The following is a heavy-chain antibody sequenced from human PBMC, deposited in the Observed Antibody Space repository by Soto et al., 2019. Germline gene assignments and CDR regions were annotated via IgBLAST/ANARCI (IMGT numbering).Heavy chain of an antibody. J-gene: IGHJ4*02. CDR1: GGSISSSSYY. D-gene: IGHD7-27*01. Sequence: SETLSLTCTVSGGSISSSSYYWGWIRQPPGKGLEWIGSIYYSGSTYYNPSLKSRVTISVDTSKNQFSLKLSSVTAADTAVYYCARGRKTWVYWGQGTLVTVSS. CDR3: ARGRKTWVY. V-gene: IGHV4-39*01. CDR2: IYYSGST.